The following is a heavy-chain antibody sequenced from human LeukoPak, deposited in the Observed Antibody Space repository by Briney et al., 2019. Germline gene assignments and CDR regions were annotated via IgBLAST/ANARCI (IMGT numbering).Heavy chain of an antibody. Sequence: GESLQISCQGSGSIFTGYWIGWVRQLPGKGLEWMGIIYPGDSDTRYSPSFQGQVTISADKSISTAYLQWSSLKASDTAIYYCARSLAVRGSSALWGQGTLVTVSS. J-gene: IGHJ4*02. D-gene: IGHD1-26*01. CDR3: ARSLAVRGSSAL. V-gene: IGHV5-51*01. CDR2: IYPGDSDT. CDR1: GSIFTGYW.